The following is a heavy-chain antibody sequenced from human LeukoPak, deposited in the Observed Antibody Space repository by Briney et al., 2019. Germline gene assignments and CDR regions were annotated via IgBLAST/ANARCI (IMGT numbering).Heavy chain of an antibody. Sequence: AGGSLRLSCAASGFSFTTYSMTWVRQAPGKGLEWISYISISSNSIYYADSVKGRFTISRDNSKNTLYLQMGSLRAEDMAVYYCARVKVDWSGYYYMDVWGKGTTVTVSS. V-gene: IGHV3-48*01. CDR3: ARVKVDWSGYYYMDV. CDR2: ISISSNSI. J-gene: IGHJ6*03. CDR1: GFSFTTYS. D-gene: IGHD3-3*01.